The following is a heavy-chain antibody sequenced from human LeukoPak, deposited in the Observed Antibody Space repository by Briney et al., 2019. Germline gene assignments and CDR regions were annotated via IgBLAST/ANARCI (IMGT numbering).Heavy chain of an antibody. D-gene: IGHD5-24*01. V-gene: IGHV4-39*07. CDR2: IYYSGST. Sequence: PSETLSLTCTVSGGFISSSSYYWGWIRQPPGKGLEWIGSIYYSGSTYYSPSLKSRVTISVDTSKNQFSLKLSSVTAADTAVYYCAAFGDGYNIDYWGQGTLVTVSS. J-gene: IGHJ4*02. CDR3: AAFGDGYNIDY. CDR1: GGFISSSSYY.